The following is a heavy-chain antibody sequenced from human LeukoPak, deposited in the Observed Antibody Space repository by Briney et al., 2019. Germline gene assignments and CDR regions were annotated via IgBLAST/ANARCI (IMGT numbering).Heavy chain of an antibody. Sequence: GGSLRLSCAASGFTLSSYAMSWVRQAPEKGLEWVSAISDTGNTYHADSVKGRFTISRDNSKNTVYLQMNSLRAEDTAVYFCAKEDYGDYPYYYFFLDVWGKGTTVTVSS. V-gene: IGHV3-23*01. J-gene: IGHJ6*03. CDR1: GFTLSSYA. CDR2: ISDTGNT. D-gene: IGHD4-17*01. CDR3: AKEDYGDYPYYYFFLDV.